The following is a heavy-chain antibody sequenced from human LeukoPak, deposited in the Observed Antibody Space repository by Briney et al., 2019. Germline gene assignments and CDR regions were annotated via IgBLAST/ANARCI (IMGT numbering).Heavy chain of an antibody. CDR2: INHSGST. CDR3: ARGGQWHPFDY. V-gene: IGHV4-34*01. CDR1: GGSFSGYY. Sequence: SETLSLTCAVYGGSFSGYYWSWIRQPPGKGLEWIGEINHSGSTNYNPSLKSRVTISVDTSKNQFSLKLSSVTAADTAVYYRARGGQWHPFDYWGQGTLVTVSS. D-gene: IGHD6-19*01. J-gene: IGHJ4*02.